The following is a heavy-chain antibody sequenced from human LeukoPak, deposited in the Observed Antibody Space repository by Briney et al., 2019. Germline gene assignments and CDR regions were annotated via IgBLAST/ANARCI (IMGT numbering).Heavy chain of an antibody. V-gene: IGHV4-34*01. J-gene: IGHJ4*02. CDR3: ARVDLRAAYFDY. D-gene: IGHD2-15*01. CDR2: INHSGST. CDR1: GGSFSGYY. Sequence: PSETLSLTCAVYGGSFSGYYWSWIRQPPGKGPEWIGEINHSGSTNYNPSLKSRVTISVDTSKNQFSLKLSSVTAADTAVYYCARVDLRAAYFDYWGQGTLVTVSS.